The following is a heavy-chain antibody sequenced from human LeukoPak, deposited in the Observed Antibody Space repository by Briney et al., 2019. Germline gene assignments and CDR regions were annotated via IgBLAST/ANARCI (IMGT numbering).Heavy chain of an antibody. D-gene: IGHD2-2*02. J-gene: IGHJ4*02. CDR2: INPSGGSI. CDR1: GYTFTSYY. Sequence: EASVKVSCKASGYTFTSYYMHWVRQAPGQGLEWMGIINPSGGSISYAQKFQGRVTMARDTSTSTVYMELSSLRSEDTAVYYCAREGLGYCSSTSCYRLGYWGQGTLVTVSS. V-gene: IGHV1-46*03. CDR3: AREGLGYCSSTSCYRLGY.